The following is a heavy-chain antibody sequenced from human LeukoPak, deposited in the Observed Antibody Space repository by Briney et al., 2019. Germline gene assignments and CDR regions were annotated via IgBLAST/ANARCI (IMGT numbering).Heavy chain of an antibody. CDR2: IRSSGDVI. J-gene: IGHJ4*02. V-gene: IGHV3-48*02. Sequence: PGGSLRLSCAASGFTLSRYSMNWVRQASGKGLEWVSYIRSSGDVIYYADSVKGRFTISRDIAKNSLFLQMNSLRDKDTAVYYCTRDPEALDYWGRGTLVTVSS. CDR3: TRDPEALDY. CDR1: GFTLSRYS.